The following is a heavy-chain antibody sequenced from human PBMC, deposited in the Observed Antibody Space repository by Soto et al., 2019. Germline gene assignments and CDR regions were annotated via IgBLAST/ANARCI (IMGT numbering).Heavy chain of an antibody. D-gene: IGHD2-8*02. CDR3: ARRTGVSHYGMDV. CDR2: IDPSDSYT. V-gene: IGHV5-10-1*01. J-gene: IGHJ6*02. Sequence: PGESLKISCKGSGYIFTNYWSHWVRQMPGKGLEWMGRIDPSDSYTSYSPSFQGHVTISADKSINTAYLQWSSLEASDTAMYYCARRTGVSHYGMDVWGQGTTVTVSS. CDR1: GYIFTNYW.